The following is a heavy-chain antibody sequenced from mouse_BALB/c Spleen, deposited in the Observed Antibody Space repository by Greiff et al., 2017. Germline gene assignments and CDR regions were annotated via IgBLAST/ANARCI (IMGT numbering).Heavy chain of an antibody. CDR1: GYTFTSYW. CDR2: INPSNGRT. J-gene: IGHJ1*01. CDR3: ARPGLRSYWYFDV. V-gene: IGHV1S81*02. D-gene: IGHD2-2*01. Sequence: QVQLKQPGAELVKPGASVKLSCKASGYTFTSYWMHWVKQRPGQGLEWIGEINPSNGRTNYNEKFKSKATLTVDKSSSTAYMQLSSLTSEDSAVYYCARPGLRSYWYFDVWGAGTTVTVSS.